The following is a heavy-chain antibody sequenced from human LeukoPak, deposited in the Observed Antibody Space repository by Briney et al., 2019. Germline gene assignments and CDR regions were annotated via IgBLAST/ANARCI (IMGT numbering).Heavy chain of an antibody. V-gene: IGHV1-2*02. D-gene: IGHD5-12*01. CDR1: GYTFTGYY. CDR3: ARVGGSGYDKYYGMDV. Sequence: ASVTVSCKASGYTFTGYYMHWVRQAPGQGLEWMGWINPNSGGTNYAQKFQGRVTMTRDTSISTAYMELSRLRSDDTAVYYCARVGGSGYDKYYGMDVWGQGTTVTVSS. CDR2: INPNSGGT. J-gene: IGHJ6*02.